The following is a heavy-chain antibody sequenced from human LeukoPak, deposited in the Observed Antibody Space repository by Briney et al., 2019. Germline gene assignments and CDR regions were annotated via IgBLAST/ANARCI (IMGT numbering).Heavy chain of an antibody. D-gene: IGHD6-6*01. Sequence: SVKVSCKASGGTFSSYAISWVRQAPGQGLEWMGGIIPIFGTANYAQKFQGRVTITTDESTSTAYMELSSLRSEDTAVYCCGRDQGSSHAFDIWGQGTMVTVSS. J-gene: IGHJ3*02. V-gene: IGHV1-69*05. CDR2: IIPIFGTA. CDR1: GGTFSSYA. CDR3: GRDQGSSHAFDI.